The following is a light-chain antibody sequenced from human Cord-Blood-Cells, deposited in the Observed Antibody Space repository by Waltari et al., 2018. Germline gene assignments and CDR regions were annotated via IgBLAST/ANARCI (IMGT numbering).Light chain of an antibody. V-gene: IGLV2-23*02. J-gene: IGLJ2*01. CDR3: CSYAGSSTLV. CDR1: SRDVGSYNL. CDR2: EVS. Sequence: QSALTQPASVSGSPGQSITISCTGTSRDVGSYNLVPWYQQHPGKAPKPMIYEVSKRPSGVSNRFSGSKSGNTASLTISGLQAEDEADYYCCSYAGSSTLVFGGGTKLTVL.